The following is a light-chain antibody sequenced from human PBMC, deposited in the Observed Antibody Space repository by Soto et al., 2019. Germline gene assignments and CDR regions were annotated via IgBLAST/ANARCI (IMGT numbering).Light chain of an antibody. CDR1: QGVRSN. CDR3: QPYNNWPLT. CDR2: GAS. V-gene: IGKV3-15*01. Sequence: EIVMTQSPATLSVSPGERATLSCRASQGVRSNLAWYQQKPGQAPRLLIYGASTRATGVPARFSGSRSGPEFTLTINSLQSEDFAIYYCQPYNNWPLTFGGGTKVESK. J-gene: IGKJ4*01.